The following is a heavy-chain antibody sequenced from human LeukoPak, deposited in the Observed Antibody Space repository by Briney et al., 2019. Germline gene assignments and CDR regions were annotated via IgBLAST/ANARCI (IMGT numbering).Heavy chain of an antibody. Sequence: GASVKVSCKASGYTFTSYDINWVRQATGQGLEWMGWMNPNSGNTGYAQKFQGRVTMTRNTSISTAYMELSSLRSEDTAVYYCAGSQRAAAGYYFDYWGQGTLVTVSS. CDR1: GYTFTSYD. D-gene: IGHD6-13*01. CDR3: AGSQRAAAGYYFDY. V-gene: IGHV1-8*01. CDR2: MNPNSGNT. J-gene: IGHJ4*02.